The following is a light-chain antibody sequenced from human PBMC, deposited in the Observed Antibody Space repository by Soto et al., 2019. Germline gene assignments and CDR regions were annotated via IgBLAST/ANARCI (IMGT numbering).Light chain of an antibody. CDR3: QQYGSSPENT. CDR2: GAS. Sequence: EIVLTQSPGTLSLSPGERATLSCRASQSFSAGYLAWYQQKPGQAPRLLIYGASTRATGIPDRFSGSGSGADYTLTINRLEAEDFAVYYCQQYGSSPENTFGQGTKLEI. V-gene: IGKV3-20*01. J-gene: IGKJ2*01. CDR1: QSFSAGY.